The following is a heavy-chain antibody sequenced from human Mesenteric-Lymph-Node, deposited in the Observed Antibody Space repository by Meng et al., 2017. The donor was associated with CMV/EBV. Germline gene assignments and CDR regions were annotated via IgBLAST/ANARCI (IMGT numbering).Heavy chain of an antibody. CDR2: MTQDGSTT. CDR3: ARDLGGVGSA. V-gene: IGHV3-74*01. CDR1: GFSFRTFW. Sequence: LSCASSGFSFRTFWMHWVRQVPGKGPVWVSRMTQDGSTTNYADSVKGRFTISRDNAKNMLYLQMNGLRAEDTAVYFCARDLGGVGSALGQGTLVTVSS. D-gene: IGHD2-8*02. J-gene: IGHJ5*02.